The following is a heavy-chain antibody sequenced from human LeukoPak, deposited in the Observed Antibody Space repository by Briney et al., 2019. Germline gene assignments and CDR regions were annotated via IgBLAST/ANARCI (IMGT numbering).Heavy chain of an antibody. Sequence: SVKVSCKASGGTFSSYAISWVRQAPGQGLEWMGGIIPIFGTANYAQKFQGRVAITADESTSTAYMELSSLRSEDTAVYYCTTDSPDIGTYDYWGQGTLVTVSS. CDR2: IIPIFGTA. J-gene: IGHJ4*02. V-gene: IGHV1-69*13. CDR3: TTDSPDIGTYDY. D-gene: IGHD6-13*01. CDR1: GGTFSSYA.